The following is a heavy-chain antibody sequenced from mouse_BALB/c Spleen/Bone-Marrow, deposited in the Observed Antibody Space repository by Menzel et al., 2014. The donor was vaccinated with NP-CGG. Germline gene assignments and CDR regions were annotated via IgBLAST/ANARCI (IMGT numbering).Heavy chain of an antibody. CDR2: IWAGGST. V-gene: IGHV2-9*02. CDR1: GFSLTNYG. CDR3: ARVTSSAVGAMDY. D-gene: IGHD3-2*02. J-gene: IGHJ4*01. Sequence: VQRVESGPGLVAPSQSLSITCTVSGFSLTNYGVHWVRRPPGKGLEWLGVIWAGGSTNYNSALMSRLSISKDNSKSQVFLKMISLQTDDTAMYYCARVTSSAVGAMDYWGQGTSVTVSS.